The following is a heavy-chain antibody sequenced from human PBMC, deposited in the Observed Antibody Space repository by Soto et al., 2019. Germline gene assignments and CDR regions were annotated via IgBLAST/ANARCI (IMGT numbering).Heavy chain of an antibody. V-gene: IGHV4-39*01. J-gene: IGHJ6*02. Sequence: PSETLSLTCTVSGGSISSSSYHWGWIRQLPGKGLEWIGSIYYSGSTYYNPSLKSRVTISVDTSKNQFSLKLSSVTAADTAVYYCATNYAYYYYYGMDVWGQGTTVTVSS. CDR3: ATNYAYYYYYGMDV. CDR1: GGSISSSSYH. CDR2: IYYSGST. D-gene: IGHD4-4*01.